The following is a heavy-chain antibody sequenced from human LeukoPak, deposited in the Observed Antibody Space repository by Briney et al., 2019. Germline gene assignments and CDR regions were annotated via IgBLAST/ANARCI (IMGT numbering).Heavy chain of an antibody. J-gene: IGHJ6*03. CDR3: ARHNGFDRGYYYYMVV. D-gene: IGHD3-9*01. V-gene: IGHV4-4*07. CDR1: GGFINSYY. CDR2: VYTSEIT. Sequence: SETLSLTCTVSGGFINSYYWSWIRQPAGKGLEWIGRVYTSEITDYNPSLKSRITMSVDTSKNQFSLKLTSVTAADTAVYYCARHNGFDRGYYYYMVVWGKGTTVTVSS.